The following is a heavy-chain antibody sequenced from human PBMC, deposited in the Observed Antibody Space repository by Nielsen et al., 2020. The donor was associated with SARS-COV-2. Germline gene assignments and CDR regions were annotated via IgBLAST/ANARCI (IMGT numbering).Heavy chain of an antibody. CDR3: ARMNYCSSTSCYIGYYYYMDV. CDR2: IFSNDEK. J-gene: IGHJ6*03. V-gene: IGHV2-26*01. Sequence: RQAPGKALEWLAHIFSNDEKSYSTSLKSRLTISKDTSKSQVVLTMTNMDPVDTATYYCARMNYCSSTSCYIGYYYYMDVWGQGTTVTVSS. D-gene: IGHD2-2*02.